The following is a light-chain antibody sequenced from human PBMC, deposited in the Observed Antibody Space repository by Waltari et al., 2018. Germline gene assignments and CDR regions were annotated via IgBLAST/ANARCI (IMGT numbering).Light chain of an antibody. Sequence: IQMTQSPSSLSAPVGARVTIPCRASQTINKYLNWYQKKPGRAPKVLIPVKSYLHTGVPSRFSGSGSGTDFTLTISSLQPEDFATYYCQQSDSLPLTFGGGTKVEIK. V-gene: IGKV1-39*01. CDR1: QTINKY. CDR2: VKS. J-gene: IGKJ4*01. CDR3: QQSDSLPLT.